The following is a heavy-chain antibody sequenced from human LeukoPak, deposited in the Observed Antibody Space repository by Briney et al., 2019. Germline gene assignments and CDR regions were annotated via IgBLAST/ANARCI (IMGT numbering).Heavy chain of an antibody. CDR1: GFTFSSYG. CDR3: AREQYYDFWSGYSKTYGMDV. Sequence: GGSLRLSCAASGFTFSSYGMHWVRQAPGKGLEWVAVIWYEGSNKYYADSVKGRFTISRDNSKNTLYLQMNSLRAEDTAVYYCAREQYYDFWSGYSKTYGMDVWGQGTTVTVSS. V-gene: IGHV3-33*01. D-gene: IGHD3-3*01. CDR2: IWYEGSNK. J-gene: IGHJ6*02.